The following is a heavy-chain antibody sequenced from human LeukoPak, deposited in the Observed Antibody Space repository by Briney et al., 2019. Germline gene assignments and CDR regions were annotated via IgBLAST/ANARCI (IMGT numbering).Heavy chain of an antibody. J-gene: IGHJ4*02. CDR2: IYHSGST. D-gene: IGHD6-13*01. V-gene: IGHV4-4*02. CDR3: ARLPGIAAAGTRGDY. CDR1: GFTVSSNY. Sequence: GSLRVSCATSGFTVSSNYMSWVRQPPGKGLEWIGEIYHSGSTNYNPSLKSRVTISVDKSKNQFSLKLSSVTAADTAVYYCARLPGIAAAGTRGDYWGQGTLVTVSS.